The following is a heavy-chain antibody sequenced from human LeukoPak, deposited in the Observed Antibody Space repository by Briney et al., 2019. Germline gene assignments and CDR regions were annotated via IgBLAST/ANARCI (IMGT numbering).Heavy chain of an antibody. CDR2: ISAYNGNT. D-gene: IGHD6-19*01. CDR3: ARDVVGSGWYIEDDY. V-gene: IGHV1-18*01. Sequence: ASVKVSCKASGYTFTSYGISWVRQAPGQGLEWMGWISAYNGNTHYAQKLQGRVTMTTDTSTSTAYMELRSLRSDDTAVYYCARDVVGSGWYIEDDYWGQGTLVTVSS. J-gene: IGHJ4*02. CDR1: GYTFTSYG.